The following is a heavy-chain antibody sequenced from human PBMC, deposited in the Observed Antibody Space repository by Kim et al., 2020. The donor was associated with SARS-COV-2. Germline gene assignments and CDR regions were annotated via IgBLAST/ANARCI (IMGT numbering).Heavy chain of an antibody. Sequence: GGSLRLSCAASGFTFSSYGMHWVRQAPGKGLEWVAVISYDGSNKYYADSVKGRFTISRDNSKNTLYLQMNSLRAEDTAVYYCAKEGGPLAGTEGVFDYWGQGTLVTVSS. V-gene: IGHV3-30*18. J-gene: IGHJ4*02. D-gene: IGHD6-19*01. CDR3: AKEGGPLAGTEGVFDY. CDR1: GFTFSSYG. CDR2: ISYDGSNK.